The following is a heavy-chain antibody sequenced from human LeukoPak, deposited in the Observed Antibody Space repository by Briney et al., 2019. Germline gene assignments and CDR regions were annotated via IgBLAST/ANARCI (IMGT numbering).Heavy chain of an antibody. D-gene: IGHD3-9*01. J-gene: IGHJ4*02. CDR2: IKQDGSEK. V-gene: IGHV3-7*01. CDR3: ARDQEDFDWLTDY. CDR1: GFIFSNYG. Sequence: PGGSLRLSCATSGFIFSNYGMNWVRQAPGKGLEWVANIKQDGSEKYYVDPVKGRFAISRDNAKNSLYLQMNSLRAEDTAVYYCARDQEDFDWLTDYWGQGTLVTVSS.